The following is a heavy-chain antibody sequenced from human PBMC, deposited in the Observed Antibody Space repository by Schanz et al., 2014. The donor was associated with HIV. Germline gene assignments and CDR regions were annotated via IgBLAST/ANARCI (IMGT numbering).Heavy chain of an antibody. CDR1: GFTFKTYW. V-gene: IGHV3-7*03. Sequence: EGQLVESGGGLVQPGGSLRLSCAASGFTFKTYWMSWVRQAPGKGLEWLANIKLDGSEKYYVDSVKGRFTISRDNTKNSLYLQMNSLRAEDTAVYYCAKMARSVAANTNFDYWGQGTLVTVSS. CDR3: AKMARSVAANTNFDY. J-gene: IGHJ4*02. CDR2: IKLDGSEK. D-gene: IGHD6-19*01.